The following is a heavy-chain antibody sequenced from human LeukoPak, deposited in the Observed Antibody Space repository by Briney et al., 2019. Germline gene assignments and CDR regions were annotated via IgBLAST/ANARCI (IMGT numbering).Heavy chain of an antibody. J-gene: IGHJ3*01. CDR2: ISGCGSST. Sequence: GGSLRLSCAASGFTFSTYAMSWVRQAPGKGLEWVSVISGCGSSTYYADSVKGRFTISRDNYTLYLQMNSLRAEDTAVYYCAKEMATIRAFDFWGQGTMVTVSS. CDR3: AKEMATIRAFDF. D-gene: IGHD5-24*01. CDR1: GFTFSTYA. V-gene: IGHV3-23*01.